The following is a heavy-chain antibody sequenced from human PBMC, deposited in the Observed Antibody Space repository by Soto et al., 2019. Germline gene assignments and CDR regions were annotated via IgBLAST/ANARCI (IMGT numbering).Heavy chain of an antibody. V-gene: IGHV4-59*01. CDR2: FYYSGNI. CDR1: GASINSYY. Sequence: PSETLSLTCTVSGASINSYYWSWIRQPPGKGLEWIGYFYYSGNINYNPSLKSRVTISADTSKNHLSLKLSSVTAADTAVYYCARGATQFDPWGQGTLVTVSS. CDR3: ARGATQFDP. J-gene: IGHJ5*02.